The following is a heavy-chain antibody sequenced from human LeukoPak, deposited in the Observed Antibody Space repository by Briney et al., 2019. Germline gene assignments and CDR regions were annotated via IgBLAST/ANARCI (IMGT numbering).Heavy chain of an antibody. CDR3: ARDSSSWYGNYYYGMDV. Sequence: GGSLRLSCAASGFTFSSYSMNWVRQAPGKGLEWVSSISSSSSYIYYADSVKGRFTISRDNAKNSLYLQMNSLRAEDAAVYYCARDSSSWYGNYYYGMDVWGKGTTVTVSS. CDR1: GFTFSSYS. CDR2: ISSSSSYI. V-gene: IGHV3-21*01. J-gene: IGHJ6*04. D-gene: IGHD6-13*01.